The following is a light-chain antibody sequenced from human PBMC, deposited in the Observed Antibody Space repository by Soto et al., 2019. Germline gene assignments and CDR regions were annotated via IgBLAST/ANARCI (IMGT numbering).Light chain of an antibody. Sequence: QSALTQPASVSGSPGQSITISCTGTSSDVGGYNYVSWYQQHPGKAPKLMIYEVSNRPSGVSNRFSGSKSGNTASLTISGLQAKDEADYYCSSYTSSSTPHVVFGGGTNVTVL. CDR1: SSDVGGYNY. J-gene: IGLJ2*01. V-gene: IGLV2-14*01. CDR2: EVS. CDR3: SSYTSSSTPHVV.